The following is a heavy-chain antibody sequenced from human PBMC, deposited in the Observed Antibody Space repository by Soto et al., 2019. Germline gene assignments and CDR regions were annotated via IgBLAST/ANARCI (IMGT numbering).Heavy chain of an antibody. D-gene: IGHD2-2*01. CDR3: ARGPSKLDN. Sequence: SETLSLTCTVSGASINSYYWSWVRQPPGKGLEWIGSVSYSGSTNYNPSLKSRVTISADMSSNQFSLKLTSVTAADTAVYYCARGPSKLDNWGQGQWSP. V-gene: IGHV4-59*01. CDR2: VSYSGST. J-gene: IGHJ3*02. CDR1: GASINSYY.